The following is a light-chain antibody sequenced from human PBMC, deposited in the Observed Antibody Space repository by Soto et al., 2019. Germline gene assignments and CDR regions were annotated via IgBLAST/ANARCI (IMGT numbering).Light chain of an antibody. CDR2: WAS. CDR1: QSLLYSSNNRNY. V-gene: IGKV4-1*01. CDR3: QQYDNTPLT. Sequence: DIVMTQSPDSLAVSLGERVTINCKSSQSLLYSSNNRNYLAWFQQKPGQPPKLLIYWASTREFGVPDRFSGSGSGTDFTLTISSLQAEDVAVYYCQQYDNTPLTFGGGTKVEIK. J-gene: IGKJ4*01.